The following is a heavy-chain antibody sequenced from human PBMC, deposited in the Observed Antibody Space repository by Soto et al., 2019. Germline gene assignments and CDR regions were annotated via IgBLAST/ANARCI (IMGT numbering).Heavy chain of an antibody. D-gene: IGHD2-15*01. J-gene: IGHJ6*02. CDR2: ISAYNGNT. CDR3: ARDLIVVVGADGYYYYGMDV. Sequence: QVQLVQSGAEVKKPGASVKVSCKASGYTFTSYGISWVRQAPGQGLEWMGWISAYNGNTNYAQKLRDGVTTTTATSTITAYMERRSLRSEDTAVYYCARDLIVVVGADGYYYYGMDVWGQGTTVTVSS. V-gene: IGHV1-18*01. CDR1: GYTFTSYG.